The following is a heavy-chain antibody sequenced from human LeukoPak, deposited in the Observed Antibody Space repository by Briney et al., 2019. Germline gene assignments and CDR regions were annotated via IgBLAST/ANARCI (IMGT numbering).Heavy chain of an antibody. CDR2: IYYSGST. J-gene: IGHJ4*02. Sequence: PSQTLSLTCTVSGGSISSGDYYWSWIRQPPGKGLEWIGYIYYSGSTYYNPSLKSRVTISVDTSKNQFSLKLSSVTAADTAVYYCARRRPGPYYFDFWGQGTLVTVSS. CDR3: ARRRPGPYYFDF. D-gene: IGHD6-6*01. V-gene: IGHV4-30-4*01. CDR1: GGSISSGDYY.